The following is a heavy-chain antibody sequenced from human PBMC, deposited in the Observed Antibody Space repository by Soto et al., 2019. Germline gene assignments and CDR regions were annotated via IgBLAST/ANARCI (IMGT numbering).Heavy chain of an antibody. CDR2: ISSSSSTI. D-gene: IGHD6-13*01. CDR3: ARDGRLIAAAGTDAFDI. Sequence: GGSLRLSCAASGFTFSSYSMNWVRQAPGKGLEWVSYISSSSSTIYYADSVKGRFTISRDNAKNSLYLQMNSLRDEDTAVYYCARDGRLIAAAGTDAFDIWGHGTMVTVSS. CDR1: GFTFSSYS. J-gene: IGHJ3*02. V-gene: IGHV3-48*02.